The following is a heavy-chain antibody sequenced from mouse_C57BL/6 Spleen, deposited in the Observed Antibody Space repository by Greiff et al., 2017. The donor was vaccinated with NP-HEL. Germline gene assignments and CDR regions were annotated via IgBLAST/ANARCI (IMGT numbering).Heavy chain of an antibody. J-gene: IGHJ4*01. CDR2: IHPNSGST. CDR3: ARRRDYYGSSLYYYAMDY. CDR1: GYTFTSYW. Sequence: VQLQQPGAELVKPGASVKLSCKASGYTFTSYWMHWVKQRPGQGLEWIGMIHPNSGSTNYNEKFKSKATLTVDKSSSTAYMQLSSLTSEDSAVYYCARRRDYYGSSLYYYAMDYWGQGTSVTVSS. D-gene: IGHD1-1*01. V-gene: IGHV1-64*01.